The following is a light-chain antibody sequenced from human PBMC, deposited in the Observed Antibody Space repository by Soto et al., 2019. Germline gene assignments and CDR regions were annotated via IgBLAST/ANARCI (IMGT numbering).Light chain of an antibody. CDR2: GAS. Sequence: EIVLTKSPGTPSLSPGERATLSCRASQSVSRSYLAWYQQKPGQAPRLLIYGASSRATGIPDRFSGSGSGTDFTLTISRLETEDFAVFYCQQYGTSEIIFGQGTRLEIK. CDR3: QQYGTSEII. V-gene: IGKV3-20*01. J-gene: IGKJ5*01. CDR1: QSVSRSY.